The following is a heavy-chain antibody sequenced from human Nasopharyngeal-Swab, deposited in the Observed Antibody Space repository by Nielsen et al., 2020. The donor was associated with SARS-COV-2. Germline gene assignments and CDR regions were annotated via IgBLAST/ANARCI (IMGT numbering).Heavy chain of an antibody. D-gene: IGHD6-19*01. J-gene: IGHJ4*02. V-gene: IGHV4-59*01. CDR1: GGSIKSYY. CDR2: FFYSGTP. Sequence: GSLRLSCTVSGGSIKSYYWSWVRHPPGKGLEWIGNFFYSGTPNYNPSLKSRVTISVDAPRNQFSLRLNSVTPADTAMYYCARDSSGWHYWGQGTLVTVSS. CDR3: ARDSSGWHY.